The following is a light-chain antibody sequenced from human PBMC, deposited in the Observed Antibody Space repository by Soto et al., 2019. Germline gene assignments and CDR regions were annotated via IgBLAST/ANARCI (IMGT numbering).Light chain of an antibody. J-gene: IGLJ1*01. CDR1: SSDVGSYNY. CDR2: EVT. Sequence: QSALTQPASVSGSPGQSITISCTGSSSDVGSYNYVSWYQQYPGKAPKLMISEVTDRPSGVSDRFSGSKSGNTASLTITGLQAEDEADYYCSSYTSSSTYVFGTGTQLTVL. V-gene: IGLV2-14*01. CDR3: SSYTSSSTYV.